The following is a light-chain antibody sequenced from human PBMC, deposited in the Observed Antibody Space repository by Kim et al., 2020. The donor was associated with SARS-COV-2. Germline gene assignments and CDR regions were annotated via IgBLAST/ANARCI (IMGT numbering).Light chain of an antibody. CDR1: QDISNY. V-gene: IGKV1-16*01. Sequence: SASVGDRVTITCRASQDISNYLAWCQHKPGTAPKSLIFAASGLQSGVPSRFSGSGSGTDFTLTISSLQPEDSAPYYCQQYSSYPYTFGQGTKLEI. J-gene: IGKJ2*01. CDR2: AAS. CDR3: QQYSSYPYT.